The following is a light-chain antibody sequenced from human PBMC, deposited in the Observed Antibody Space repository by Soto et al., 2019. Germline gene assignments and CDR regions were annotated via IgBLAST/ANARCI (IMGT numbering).Light chain of an antibody. CDR1: QSISSW. J-gene: IGKJ1*01. CDR2: DAS. V-gene: IGKV1-5*01. CDR3: QQYNAYPWT. Sequence: DIQMTQSPSTLSASVGDRVTITCRASQSISSWLAWYQQKPGKAPKLLMYDASSLDSGVPSRFSGSGSGTEFTHTISSLQPDDFATYYCQQYNAYPWTFGQGTKVEIK.